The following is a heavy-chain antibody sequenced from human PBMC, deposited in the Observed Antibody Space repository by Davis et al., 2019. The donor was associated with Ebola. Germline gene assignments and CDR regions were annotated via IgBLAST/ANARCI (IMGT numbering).Heavy chain of an antibody. Sequence: GESLKISCAASGFTFSSFGMNWVRQAPGKGLEWVSSIRSSTYIYYADSLKGRFTVSRDNAKNSLYLQMSSLRAEDTAIYYCARETYYNSGTPLPGYWGQGTLVTVSS. V-gene: IGHV3-21*01. J-gene: IGHJ4*02. CDR2: IRSSTYI. CDR3: ARETYYNSGTPLPGY. D-gene: IGHD3-10*01. CDR1: GFTFSSFG.